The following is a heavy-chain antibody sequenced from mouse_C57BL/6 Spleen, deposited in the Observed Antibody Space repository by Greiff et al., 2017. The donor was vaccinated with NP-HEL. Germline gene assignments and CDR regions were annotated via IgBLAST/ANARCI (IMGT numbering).Heavy chain of an antibody. V-gene: IGHV1-53*01. CDR2: INPSNGGT. CDR3: ARSDYSNYPAWFAY. CDR1: GYTFTSYW. J-gene: IGHJ3*01. D-gene: IGHD2-5*01. Sequence: QVQLQQSGPELVKPGASVKLSCKASGYTFTSYWMHWVKQRPGQGLEWIGNINPSNGGTNYNEKFKSKATLTVDKSSSTAYMQLSSLTSEDSAVYYCARSDYSNYPAWFAYWGQGTLVTVSA.